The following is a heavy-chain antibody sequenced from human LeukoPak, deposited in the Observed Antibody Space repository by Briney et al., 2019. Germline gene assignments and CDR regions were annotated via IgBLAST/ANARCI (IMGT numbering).Heavy chain of an antibody. CDR1: GDSISSYY. Sequence: SETLSLTCTVSGDSISSYYWSWIRQPPGKGLEWIGYIYYSGSTNYNPSLKSRVTIPVDTSKNQFSLKLSSVTAADTAVYYCARGLGPDFDYWGQGTLVTVSS. V-gene: IGHV4-59*01. CDR3: ARGLGPDFDY. J-gene: IGHJ4*02. CDR2: IYYSGST.